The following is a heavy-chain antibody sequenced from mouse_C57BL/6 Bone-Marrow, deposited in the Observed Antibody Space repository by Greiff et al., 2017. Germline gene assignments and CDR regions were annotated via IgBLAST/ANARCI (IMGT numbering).Heavy chain of an antibody. J-gene: IGHJ1*03. CDR2: INPYNGDT. Sequence: VQLQQPGPELVKPGDSVKISCKASGYSFTGYCMNWVMQSHGKSLEWIGRINPYNGDTFYNQKFKGKATLTVDKSSSTAHMELRSLASEDSAVYCCAGWRYYGSSYGWYLDVWGTRNTVPIPS. V-gene: IGHV1-20*01. CDR3: AGWRYYGSSYGWYLDV. D-gene: IGHD1-1*01. CDR1: GYSFTGYC.